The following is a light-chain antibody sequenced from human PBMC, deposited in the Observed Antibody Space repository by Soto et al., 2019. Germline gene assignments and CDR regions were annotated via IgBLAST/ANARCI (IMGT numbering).Light chain of an antibody. CDR1: SSDVGSSNF. J-gene: IGLJ2*01. CDR3: CAYVGSSIVYMV. Sequence: QSVLTQPASVSGSPGQSITVSCTGTSSDVGSSNFVSWYQHHPGKAPKLIIYEGTKRPSGVSDRFSGSKSGNTASLTISGLQAEDEADYHCCAYVGSSIVYMVFGGGTKVTVL. CDR2: EGT. V-gene: IGLV2-23*03.